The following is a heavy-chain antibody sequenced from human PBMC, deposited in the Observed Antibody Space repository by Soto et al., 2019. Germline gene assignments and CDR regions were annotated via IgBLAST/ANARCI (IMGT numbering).Heavy chain of an antibody. D-gene: IGHD6-13*01. CDR1: GFTFGIYG. V-gene: IGHV3-30*18. CDR3: AKEVIAAHYYYYYGMDV. J-gene: IGHJ6*02. CDR2: ISYDGSNK. Sequence: SLRLSCASSGFTFGIYGMHWVRQAPGKGLEWVAVISYDGSNKYYADSVRGRFTISRDNSKNTLYLQMNSLRAEDTAVYYCAKEVIAAHYYYYYGMDVWGQGTTVTVSS.